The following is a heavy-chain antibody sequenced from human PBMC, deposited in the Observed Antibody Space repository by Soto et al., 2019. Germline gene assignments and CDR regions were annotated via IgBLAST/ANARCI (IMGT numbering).Heavy chain of an antibody. CDR3: ARVAVGGWYPSYFDY. D-gene: IGHD6-19*01. CDR1: GFTFSSYG. J-gene: IGHJ4*02. CDR2: ISYDGSNK. Sequence: PGGSLRLSCAASGFTFSSYGMHWVRQAPGKGLEWVAVISYDGSNKYYADSVKGRFTISRDNSKNTLYLQMNSLRSEDTAVYYCARVAVGGWYPSYFDYWGQGTLVTVSS. V-gene: IGHV3-30*03.